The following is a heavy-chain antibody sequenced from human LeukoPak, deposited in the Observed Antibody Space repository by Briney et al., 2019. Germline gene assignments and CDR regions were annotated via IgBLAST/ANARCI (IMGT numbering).Heavy chain of an antibody. Sequence: PSETLSLTCTVSGGSMTSYYWSWIRQPPGKGLEWIGYIYYSGDTNYNPSLKSRVTISVDTSKNQSSLKLSSVTATDTAVYYCARGLWSFDPWGQGTLVTVSS. CDR1: GGSMTSYY. V-gene: IGHV4-59*01. J-gene: IGHJ5*02. D-gene: IGHD3-16*01. CDR3: ARGLWSFDP. CDR2: IYYSGDT.